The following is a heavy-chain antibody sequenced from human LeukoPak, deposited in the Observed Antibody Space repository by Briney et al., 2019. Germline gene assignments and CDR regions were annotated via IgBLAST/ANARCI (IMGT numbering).Heavy chain of an antibody. J-gene: IGHJ6*03. D-gene: IGHD3-3*02. CDR2: IYYSGST. CDR1: GGSISPYY. Sequence: SETLSLTCTVSGGSISPYYWSWIRQPPGRGLEWIGYIYYSGSTNYNPSLKSRVTISVDTSKNQFSLKLSSVTAADTAVYYCARAFYPGYYSYMAVWGKGTTVTVSS. V-gene: IGHV4-59*01. CDR3: ARAFYPGYYSYMAV.